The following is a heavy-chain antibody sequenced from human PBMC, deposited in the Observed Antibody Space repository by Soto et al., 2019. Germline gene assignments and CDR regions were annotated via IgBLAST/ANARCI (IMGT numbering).Heavy chain of an antibody. CDR2: ISYDGSDK. CDR3: AKDIMAAGGGMGVAYGMDV. CDR1: GFTFSTYG. Sequence: QVHLVESGGGVVQPGRSLRLSCAASGFTFSTYGIHWVRQAPGKGLEWVAIISYDGSDKDYADSVKGRFTISRDNSKKTLYLQMNSLRTEDTAVYYCAKDIMAAGGGMGVAYGMDVWGQGTPVTVSS. D-gene: IGHD6-13*01. J-gene: IGHJ6*02. V-gene: IGHV3-30*18.